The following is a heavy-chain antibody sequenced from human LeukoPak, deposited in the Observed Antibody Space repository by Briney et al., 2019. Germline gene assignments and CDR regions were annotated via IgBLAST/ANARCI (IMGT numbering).Heavy chain of an antibody. D-gene: IGHD2-21*01. CDR1: GGTLSTYA. V-gene: IGHV1-69*01. Sequence: VASAKVSCKASGGTLSTYAISWVRQAPGQGLEWMGGIIPMVGTAHYAQKFQGRVTITADESTSTAYMELSSLRSEDTAVYYCAITYCGDRRCYGNNYYYYAMGVWGQGTTVTVSS. CDR2: IIPMVGTA. J-gene: IGHJ6*02. CDR3: AITYCGDRRCYGNNYYYYAMGV.